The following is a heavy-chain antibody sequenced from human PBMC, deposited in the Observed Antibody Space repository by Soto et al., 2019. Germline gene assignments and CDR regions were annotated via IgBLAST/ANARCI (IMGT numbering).Heavy chain of an antibody. V-gene: IGHV3-49*04. CDR1: GFTFGDYA. D-gene: IGHD6-13*01. CDR3: TRDPNPVYSSSWYLH. J-gene: IGHJ4*02. Sequence: GVLRLSCTASGFTFGDYAMSWVRQAPGKGLEWVGFIRSKAYGGTTEYAASVKGRFTISRDDSKSIAYLQMNSLKTEDTAVYYCTRDPNPVYSSSWYLHWGQGTLVTVSS. CDR2: IRSKAYGGTT.